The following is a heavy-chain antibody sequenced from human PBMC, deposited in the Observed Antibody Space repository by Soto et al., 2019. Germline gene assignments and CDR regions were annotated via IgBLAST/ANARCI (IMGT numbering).Heavy chain of an antibody. CDR2: ISNRGDT. V-gene: IGHV3-66*01. D-gene: IGHD2-15*01. J-gene: IGHJ3*02. CDR1: GFIVSDTY. CDR3: AREPRYCRGGSVSITGDAYDI. Sequence: EVQLVESGGGLVQPGGSLRLSCTASGFIVSDTYVNWVRQAPGKGLEWVSVISNRGDTHYADSVRGRFSLSRDISDNTLHLQMNNLRVEDTAVYYCAREPRYCRGGSVSITGDAYDIWGQGTMVTVSS.